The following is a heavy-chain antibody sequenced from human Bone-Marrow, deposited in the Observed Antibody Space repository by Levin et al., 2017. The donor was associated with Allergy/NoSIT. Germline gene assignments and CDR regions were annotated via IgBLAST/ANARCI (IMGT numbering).Heavy chain of an antibody. CDR1: GFTFSNYW. CDR3: ARWGYNAGLDC. Sequence: QSGGSLRLSCAASGFTFSNYWMAWVRQAPGKGLDWVANIKPDGSELYYSASVQGRFTISRDNAENSLSLEMNSLRDEDTAVYHCARWGYNAGLDCWGQGSLVTVSP. D-gene: IGHD1-14*01. J-gene: IGHJ4*02. CDR2: IKPDGSEL. V-gene: IGHV3-7*01.